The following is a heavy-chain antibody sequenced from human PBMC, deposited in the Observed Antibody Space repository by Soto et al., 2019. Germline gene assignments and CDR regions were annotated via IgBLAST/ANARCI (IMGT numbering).Heavy chain of an antibody. J-gene: IGHJ3*02. CDR1: GGTFSSYA. D-gene: IGHD3-22*01. V-gene: IGHV1-3*01. Sequence: ASVKVSFKASGGTFSSYAISWVRQAPGQRLEWMGWINAGNGNTKYSQKFQGRVTITRDTSASTAYMELSSLRSEDTAVYYCAREGYYDTNTRYAFDIWGQGTMVTVSS. CDR3: AREGYYDTNTRYAFDI. CDR2: INAGNGNT.